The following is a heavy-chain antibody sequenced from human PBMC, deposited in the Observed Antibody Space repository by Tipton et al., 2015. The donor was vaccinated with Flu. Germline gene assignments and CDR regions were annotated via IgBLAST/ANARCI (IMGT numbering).Heavy chain of an antibody. D-gene: IGHD2-15*01. J-gene: IGHJ4*02. Sequence: TLSLTCTVSGYSISTRYYWGWIRQPPGKGLEWIGCVYHGGTTYYNPSLKSRVAISLDTFKNQFSLKLTSVTAADTAVYYCARDGGGGTYYQTGSAQFDYWGQGTLVTVSS. V-gene: IGHV4-38-2*02. CDR2: VYHGGTT. CDR3: ARDGGGGTYYQTGSAQFDY. CDR1: GYSISTRYY.